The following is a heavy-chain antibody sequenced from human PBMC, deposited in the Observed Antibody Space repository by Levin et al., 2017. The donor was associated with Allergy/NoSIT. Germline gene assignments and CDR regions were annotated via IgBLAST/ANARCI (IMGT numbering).Heavy chain of an antibody. CDR1: GGSISNYV. CDR2: IYHSGST. D-gene: IGHD5-24*01. J-gene: IGHJ3*01. V-gene: IGHV4-59*08. CDR3: ASRPYHGNTWADAFDV. Sequence: SETLSLTCTVSGGSISNYVLGWIRQPPGKGLEWIGFIYHSGSTSYNPSLKSRLTMSVDTSENQFSLKLRSVTAADTAVYHCASRPYHGNTWADAFDVWGPGTMVTVSS.